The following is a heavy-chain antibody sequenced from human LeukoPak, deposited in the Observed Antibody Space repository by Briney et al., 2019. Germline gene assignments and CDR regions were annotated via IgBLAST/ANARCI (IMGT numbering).Heavy chain of an antibody. V-gene: IGHV4-39*07. Sequence: PSETLSLTCTVSGGSISSSSYYWSWIRQPPGKGLEWIGEINHSGSTNYNPSLKSRVTISVDTSKNQFSLKLSSVTAADTAVYYCARGYSSGWYVEDYWGQGTLVTVSS. CDR3: ARGYSSGWYVEDY. D-gene: IGHD6-19*01. CDR2: INHSGST. J-gene: IGHJ4*02. CDR1: GGSISSSSYY.